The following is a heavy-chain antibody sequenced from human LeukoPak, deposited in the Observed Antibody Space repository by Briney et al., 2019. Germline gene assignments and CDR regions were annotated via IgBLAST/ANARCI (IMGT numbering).Heavy chain of an antibody. CDR1: GGSISGSGYS. J-gene: IGHJ5*02. D-gene: IGHD2-21*02. V-gene: IGHV4-30-2*01. CDR3: ARTPTYCGGDCYYFDP. CDR2: IHHTGST. Sequence: PSETLSLTCAVSGGSISGSGYSWSWIRQPPGKGLEWIGYIHHTGSTYYNPSLKSRVTISVDRSKNQFSLKLSSVTAADTAMYFCARTPTYCGGDCYYFDPWGQGTLVTVSS.